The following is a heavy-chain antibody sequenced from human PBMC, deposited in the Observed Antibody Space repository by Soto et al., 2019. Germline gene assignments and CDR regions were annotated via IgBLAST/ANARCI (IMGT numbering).Heavy chain of an antibody. V-gene: IGHV3-66*01. CDR2: IYSDGST. CDR3: TRDSSYYGSGRGVLDY. CDR1: GFTVNNNY. J-gene: IGHJ4*02. Sequence: EVQLVESGGGLVQPGGSLRLSCAVSGFTVNNNYVSWVRQAPGKGLEWVSVIYSDGSTYYTDSVQGRFTVSRDTSRNTMYLQMNSLRVEDTAVYYCTRDSSYYGSGRGVLDYWGQGTLVTVSS. D-gene: IGHD3-10*01.